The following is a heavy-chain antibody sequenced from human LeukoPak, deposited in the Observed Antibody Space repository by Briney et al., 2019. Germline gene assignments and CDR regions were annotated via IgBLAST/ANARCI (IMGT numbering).Heavy chain of an antibody. V-gene: IGHV3-53*01. CDR3: ASPSSGQSFDI. CDR2: IDTGGNT. J-gene: IGHJ3*02. D-gene: IGHD6-19*01. CDR1: GFIVSSNY. Sequence: TGGSLRLSCAASGFIVSSNYMNWVRQAPGKGLEWVSVIDTGGNTYYADSVKGRFTISRDNSKNTLYLQMHRLRAEDTAVYYCASPSSGQSFDIWGQGTMVTVSS.